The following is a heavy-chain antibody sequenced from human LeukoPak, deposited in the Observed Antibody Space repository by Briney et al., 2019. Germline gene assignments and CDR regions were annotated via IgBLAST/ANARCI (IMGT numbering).Heavy chain of an antibody. Sequence: GGSVKVSCLACGYTFTGYYMHGVRQARGQGLAWMGWINPNSGGKHFAQKLQGRVTMTRDTTISTAYMELSRLRSDNTAVYYCARVVTMVRGVKERWIDPWGQGTLVTVSS. CDR2: INPNSGGK. J-gene: IGHJ5*02. CDR3: ARVVTMVRGVKERWIDP. V-gene: IGHV1-2*02. D-gene: IGHD3-10*01. CDR1: GYTFTGYY.